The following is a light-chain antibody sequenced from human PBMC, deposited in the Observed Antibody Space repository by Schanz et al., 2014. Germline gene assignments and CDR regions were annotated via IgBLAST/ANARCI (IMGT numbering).Light chain of an antibody. CDR3: CSYAGSYTWV. CDR2: ENS. CDR1: YSDVGSYNL. Sequence: QSALTQPASVSGSPGQPITISCTGTYSDVGSYNLVSWYQQYPGKAPKVMMYENSKRPSGVPDRFSGSKSGNTASLTVSGLQAEDEADYYCCSYAGSYTWVFGGGTKLTVL. V-gene: IGLV2-23*01. J-gene: IGLJ3*02.